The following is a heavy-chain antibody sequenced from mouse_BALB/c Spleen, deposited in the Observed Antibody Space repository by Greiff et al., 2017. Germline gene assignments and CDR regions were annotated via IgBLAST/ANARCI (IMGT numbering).Heavy chain of an antibody. Sequence: VKLMESGPGLVAPSQSLSITCTVSGFSLTSYGVHWVRQPPGKGLEWLGVIWAGGSTNYNSALMSRLSISKDNSKSQVFLKMNSLQTDDTAMYYCARPYDYEGESYYFDYWGQGTTLTVSS. J-gene: IGHJ2*01. CDR3: ARPYDYEGESYYFDY. D-gene: IGHD2-4*01. CDR2: IWAGGST. CDR1: GFSLTSYG. V-gene: IGHV2-9*02.